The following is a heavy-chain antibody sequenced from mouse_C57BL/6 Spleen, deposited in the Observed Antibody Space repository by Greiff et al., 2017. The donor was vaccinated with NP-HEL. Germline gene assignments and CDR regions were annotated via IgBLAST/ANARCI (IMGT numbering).Heavy chain of an antibody. CDR3: ARLGITTAYFDY. J-gene: IGHJ2*01. V-gene: IGHV1-39*01. CDR1: GYSFTDYN. D-gene: IGHD1-1*01. CDR2: INPNYGTT. Sequence: EVKLMESGPELVKPGASVKISCKASGYSFTDYNMNWVKQSNGKSLEWIGVINPNYGTTSYNQKFKGKATLTVDQSSSTAYMQLNSLTSEDSAVYYCARLGITTAYFDYWGQGTTLTVSS.